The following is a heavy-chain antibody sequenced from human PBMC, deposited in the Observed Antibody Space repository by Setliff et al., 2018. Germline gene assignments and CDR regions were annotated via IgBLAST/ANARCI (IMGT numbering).Heavy chain of an antibody. V-gene: IGHV4-59*08. CDR3: ARHLSIGSDYGGAYYYMDV. CDR1: GGSISSYY. D-gene: IGHD4-17*01. CDR2: IHYSGST. J-gene: IGHJ6*03. Sequence: SETLSLTCTVSGGSISSYYWSWIRQPPGKGLEWIGSIHYSGSTNYNPSLKSRLTISVDTAKTQFSLRLISVTAADTAVYYCARHLSIGSDYGGAYYYMDVWGKGTTVTVSS.